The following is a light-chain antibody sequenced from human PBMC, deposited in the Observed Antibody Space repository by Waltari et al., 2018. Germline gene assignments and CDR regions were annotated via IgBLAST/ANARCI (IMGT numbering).Light chain of an antibody. J-gene: IGKJ2*01. Sequence: DIVMTQSPLSLPVSLGQPASISCKSSQSLLHRDGNTYLNWFYQRPGQSPRRLMYKVSNRDSGVPDRFSGSGSGTEFTLKISRVEAEDIGLYYCMQDAHWPPYTFGQGTKLEI. CDR1: QSLLHRDGNTY. CDR3: MQDAHWPPYT. V-gene: IGKV2-30*02. CDR2: KVS.